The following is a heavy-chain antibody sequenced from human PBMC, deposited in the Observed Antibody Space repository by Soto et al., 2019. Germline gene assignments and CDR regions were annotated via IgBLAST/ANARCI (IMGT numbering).Heavy chain of an antibody. CDR2: SYYTGST. J-gene: IGHJ6*02. D-gene: IGHD5-12*01. V-gene: IGHV4-59*01. Sequence: QVQLQESGPGLVKPSETLSLTCTVSGGSISSYYWSWIRQPPGKGLEWIGYSYYTGSTNYNPSHKSRVTISVDTSKNQFSLKLSSVTAADTAVYYCARAGMGGYEYRHYYGMDVWGQGTTVTVSS. CDR1: GGSISSYY. CDR3: ARAGMGGYEYRHYYGMDV.